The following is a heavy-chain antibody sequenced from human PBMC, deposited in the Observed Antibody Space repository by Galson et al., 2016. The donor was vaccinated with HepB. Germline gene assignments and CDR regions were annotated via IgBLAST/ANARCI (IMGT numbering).Heavy chain of an antibody. Sequence: SLRLSCAASGFTFSSYYMHWVRQAPGKGLVWVSRINRDESSTSYADYVKGRFTISRDNDKNTLYLQMNSLRAEDTAVYYCARDPSYYSGMDVWVQGTTVTVSS. J-gene: IGHJ6*02. CDR3: ARDPSYYSGMDV. CDR2: INRDESST. CDR1: GFTFSSYY. V-gene: IGHV3-74*01.